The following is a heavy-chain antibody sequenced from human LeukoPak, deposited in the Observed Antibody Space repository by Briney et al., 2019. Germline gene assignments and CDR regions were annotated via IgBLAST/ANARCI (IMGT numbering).Heavy chain of an antibody. CDR1: GYTFTSYG. CDR3: ARDGYGGYCSGGSCYSPYYYYMDV. D-gene: IGHD2-15*01. J-gene: IGHJ6*03. CDR2: ISAYNGNT. Sequence: GASVKVSCKASGYTFTSYGISWVRQAPGQGLEWMGWISAYNGNTNYAQKLQGRVTMTTDTSTSTAYMELRSLRSDDTAVYYCARDGYGGYCSGGSCYSPYYYYMDVWGKGTTVTVSS. V-gene: IGHV1-18*01.